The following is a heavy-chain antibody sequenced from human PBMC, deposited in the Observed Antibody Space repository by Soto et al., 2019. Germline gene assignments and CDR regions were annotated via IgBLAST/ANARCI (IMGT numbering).Heavy chain of an antibody. CDR2: ISSSSDST. Sequence: LVESGGGLVYPGGSLTLSCVGSGFRFSEHSMNWVRQAPGKGLQWVSYISSSSDSTYYADSVKGRFTVSRDNATNALFLQMNSLRDDDTATYYCARLPKGSLVTAWGQGGRVTVSS. V-gene: IGHV3-48*02. CDR3: ARLPKGSLVTA. D-gene: IGHD2-21*02. J-gene: IGHJ4*02. CDR1: GFRFSEHS.